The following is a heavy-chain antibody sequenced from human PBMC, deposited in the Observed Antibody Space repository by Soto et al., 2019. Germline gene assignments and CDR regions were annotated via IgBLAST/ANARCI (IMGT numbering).Heavy chain of an antibody. D-gene: IGHD3-10*01. Sequence: QVQLVQSGAEVKKPGSSVKVSCKASGGTFSSYAISWVRQAPGQGLEWMGGIIPIFGTANYAQKFQGRVTITADKSTSTAYMELSSLRSEDTAVYYCARGGYYGSGSYYNSHDYCGQGTLVTVSS. CDR3: ARGGYYGSGSYYNSHDY. J-gene: IGHJ4*02. CDR1: GGTFSSYA. V-gene: IGHV1-69*06. CDR2: IIPIFGTA.